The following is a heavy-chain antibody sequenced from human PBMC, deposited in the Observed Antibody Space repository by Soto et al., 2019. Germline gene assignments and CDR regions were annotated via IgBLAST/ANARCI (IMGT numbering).Heavy chain of an antibody. J-gene: IGHJ6*02. CDR2: IYPGDSDT. CDR1: GYSFTSYW. V-gene: IGHV5-51*01. D-gene: IGHD3-9*01. Sequence: GESLKISCKGSGYSFTSYWIGWVRQMPGKGLEWMGIIYPGDSDTRYSPSFQGQVTISADKSISTAYLQWSSLKASDTAMYYCATWGYYDIFTGTPSSYYYGMDVWGQGTTVTVSS. CDR3: ATWGYYDIFTGTPSSYYYGMDV.